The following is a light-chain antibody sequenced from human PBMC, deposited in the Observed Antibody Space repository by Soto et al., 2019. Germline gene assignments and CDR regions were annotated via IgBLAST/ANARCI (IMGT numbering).Light chain of an antibody. CDR2: EVT. Sequence: QSVLTQPASVSGSPGQSITISCTGTSSDVGAYNYVSWYQQHPGKAPKLMIFEVTNRPSGISTRFSGSKSGYTASLTISGRQPEDEADDYCSSYTSDSTFLVFGGGTKLTVL. CDR3: SSYTSDSTFLV. J-gene: IGLJ2*01. CDR1: SSDVGAYNY. V-gene: IGLV2-14*01.